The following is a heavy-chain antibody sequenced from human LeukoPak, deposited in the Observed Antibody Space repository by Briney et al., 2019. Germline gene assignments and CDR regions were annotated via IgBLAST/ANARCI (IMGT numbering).Heavy chain of an antibody. D-gene: IGHD3-3*01. Sequence: GASVKVSCKASGGTFSSYAISWVRQAPGQGLEWMGGIIPIFGTANYAQKFQGRVTITADESTSTAYMELSSLRSEDTAVYYCARVFLSDDFWSGYYLYYGMDVWGQGTTVTVSS. J-gene: IGHJ6*02. CDR1: GGTFSSYA. V-gene: IGHV1-69*13. CDR2: IIPIFGTA. CDR3: ARVFLSDDFWSGYYLYYGMDV.